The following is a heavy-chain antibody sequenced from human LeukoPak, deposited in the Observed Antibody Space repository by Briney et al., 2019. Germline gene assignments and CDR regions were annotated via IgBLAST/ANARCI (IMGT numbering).Heavy chain of an antibody. D-gene: IGHD3-10*01. CDR2: INHSGST. CDR3: ARHDSGSGSLAYYYYYYMDV. Sequence: PSETLSLTCAVYGGSFSGYYWNWIRQPPGKGLEWIGEINHSGSTNYNPSLKSRVTISVDTSKNQFSLKLSSVTAADTAVYYCARHDSGSGSLAYYYYYYMDVWGKGTTVTISS. V-gene: IGHV4-34*01. CDR1: GGSFSGYY. J-gene: IGHJ6*03.